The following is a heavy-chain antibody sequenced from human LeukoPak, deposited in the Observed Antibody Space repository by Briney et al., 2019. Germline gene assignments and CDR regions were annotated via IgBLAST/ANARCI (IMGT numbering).Heavy chain of an antibody. V-gene: IGHV3-7*01. CDR1: GFTFSSYW. D-gene: IGHD3-22*01. CDR2: IKQDGREK. J-gene: IGHJ4*02. Sequence: GGSLRLSCAASGFTFSSYWMSWVRQAPGKGLEWVANIKQDGREKYYVDSVKRRFTISRDNAKNSLYLQMNSLRSEDTAVYYCGSGYYWVLDYWGQGTLVTVSS. CDR3: GSGYYWVLDY.